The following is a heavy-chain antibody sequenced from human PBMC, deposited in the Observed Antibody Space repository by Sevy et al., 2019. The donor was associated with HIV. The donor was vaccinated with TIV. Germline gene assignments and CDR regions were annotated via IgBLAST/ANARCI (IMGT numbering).Heavy chain of an antibody. Sequence: GGSLRLSCAVSGFTFNTYNMNWVRQAPGKGLEWVSYISYTSTTIYYADSVRGRFTISRDNAKNQLYLQMNSLGDEDTAVYYCASSDATSRFGYYYFAMDFWGQGTSVTVSS. D-gene: IGHD3-22*01. CDR1: GFTFNTYN. V-gene: IGHV3-48*02. J-gene: IGHJ6*02. CDR2: ISYTSTTI. CDR3: ASSDATSRFGYYYFAMDF.